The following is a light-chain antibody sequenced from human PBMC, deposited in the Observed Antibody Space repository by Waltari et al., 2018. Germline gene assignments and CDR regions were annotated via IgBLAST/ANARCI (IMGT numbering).Light chain of an antibody. J-gene: IGLJ1*01. Sequence: QSALTQPASVSGSPGQSITISCTGTSSDVESYHLVSWYQQRPGKAPKVMIYEVNKRPPGVSNRLSGSKSGNTATLTISGLQAEDEADYYCCSYAGSTTYVFGTGTRVTVL. CDR3: CSYAGSTTYV. V-gene: IGLV2-23*02. CDR2: EVN. CDR1: SSDVESYHL.